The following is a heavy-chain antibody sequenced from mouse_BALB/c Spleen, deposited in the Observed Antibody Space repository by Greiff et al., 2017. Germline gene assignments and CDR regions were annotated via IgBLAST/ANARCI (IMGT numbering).Heavy chain of an antibody. CDR2: ISSGGST. D-gene: IGHD1-1*01. Sequence: EVKVVESGGGLVKPGGSLKLSCAASGFTFSSYAMSWVRQTPEKRLEWVASISSGGSTYYPDSVKGRFTISRDNARNILYLQMSSLRSEDTAMYYCARGTTVVATPFAYWGQGTLVTVSA. V-gene: IGHV5-6-5*01. CDR1: GFTFSSYA. CDR3: ARGTTVVATPFAY. J-gene: IGHJ3*01.